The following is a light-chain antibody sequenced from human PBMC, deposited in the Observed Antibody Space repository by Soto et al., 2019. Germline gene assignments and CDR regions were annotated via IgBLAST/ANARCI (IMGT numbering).Light chain of an antibody. CDR2: DAS. CDR1: QGIRSA. CDR3: QQFYSLPLT. J-gene: IGKJ4*01. Sequence: AIQLTQSPSSLPASVGDRLTITCRASQGIRSALAWYQQKPGKAPKLLIYDASTLEGGVPSRFSGTGSGTDFALTISNLQPDDFATYHCQQFYSLPLTFGGGTKVEI. V-gene: IGKV1-13*02.